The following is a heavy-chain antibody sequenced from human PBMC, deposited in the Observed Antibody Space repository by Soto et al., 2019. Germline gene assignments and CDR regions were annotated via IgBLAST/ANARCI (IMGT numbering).Heavy chain of an antibody. Sequence: QVQLVQSAAEVKKPGASVKVSCKASGYTFIRYGITWVRQAPGQGLERIGWISPYNDNTNYAQKLQGRVTMTTDTSTRTVYMELRSLKSDGTAVYYCARGGYYDNVWAKLNHYGRDVWGQGTTVTVSS. D-gene: IGHD3-16*01. CDR2: ISPYNDNT. V-gene: IGHV1-18*01. CDR1: GYTFIRYG. J-gene: IGHJ6*02. CDR3: ARGGYYDNVWAKLNHYGRDV.